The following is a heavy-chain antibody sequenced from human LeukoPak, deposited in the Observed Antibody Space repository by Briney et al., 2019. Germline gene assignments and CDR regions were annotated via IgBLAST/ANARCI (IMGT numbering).Heavy chain of an antibody. CDR3: ARAAYCGGDCYYYFDY. CDR1: GGSISSYY. Sequence: SETLSLTCTVSGGSISSYYWHWIRQPPGKGLEWIGYLYYSGNTYYNPSLKSRVTMSVDTSKYQFSLKLSSVTAADTAVYFCARAAYCGGDCYYYFDYWGQGTLVTVSS. CDR2: LYYSGNT. D-gene: IGHD2-21*02. V-gene: IGHV4-59*01. J-gene: IGHJ4*02.